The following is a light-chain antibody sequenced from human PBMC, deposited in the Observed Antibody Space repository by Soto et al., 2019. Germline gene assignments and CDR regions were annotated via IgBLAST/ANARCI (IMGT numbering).Light chain of an antibody. Sequence: ETVLTQSPGTLSLSPGEIATLSFSASQSVGGSLAWYQQRPGQAPRLLVYHTSNRATGIPDRFSASGSGTDFTLTISRLEPEDFAVYYCQQYESSPRTFGQGTKVDIK. CDR2: HTS. CDR1: QSVGGS. J-gene: IGKJ1*01. V-gene: IGKV3-20*01. CDR3: QQYESSPRT.